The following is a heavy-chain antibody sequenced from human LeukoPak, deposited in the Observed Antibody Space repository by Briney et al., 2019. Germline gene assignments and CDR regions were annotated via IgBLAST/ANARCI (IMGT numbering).Heavy chain of an antibody. J-gene: IGHJ3*02. CDR3: ARRFVGYDSSWGASDI. CDR2: IYYSGST. Sequence: SETLSLTCTVSGGSISGYYWSWIRQPPGKGLEWIGYIYYSGSTNYNPSLKSRVTISVDTSKNQFSLKLGSMTAADTVVYYCARRFVGYDSSWGASDIWGQGTMVTVSS. V-gene: IGHV4-59*08. D-gene: IGHD6-13*01. CDR1: GGSISGYY.